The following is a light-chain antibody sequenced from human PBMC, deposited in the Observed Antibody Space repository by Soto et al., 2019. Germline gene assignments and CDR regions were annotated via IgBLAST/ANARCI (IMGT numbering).Light chain of an antibody. Sequence: DIQMTQSPSTLSASVGDRVTITCRASQNISRWLAWYQQKPGKAPKLLIHKASSLESGVPSRFSGSGSGTEFTLTISSLQPDDFATYYCQQYNSYSKTFGQGTKVDIK. J-gene: IGKJ1*01. CDR2: KAS. CDR3: QQYNSYSKT. V-gene: IGKV1-5*03. CDR1: QNISRW.